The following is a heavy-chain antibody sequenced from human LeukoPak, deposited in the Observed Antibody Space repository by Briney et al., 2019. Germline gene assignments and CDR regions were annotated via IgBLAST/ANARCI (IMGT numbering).Heavy chain of an antibody. CDR3: ARGRNPWAVAQRVWYFDL. Sequence: GASVKVSCKVSGYTFTGYYMHWVRQAPGQGLEWMGWINPNSGGTNYAQKFQGRVTMTRDTSISTAYMELSRLRSDDTAVYYCARGRNPWAVAQRVWYFDLWGRGTLVTVSS. J-gene: IGHJ2*01. D-gene: IGHD6-19*01. CDR1: GYTFTGYY. CDR2: INPNSGGT. V-gene: IGHV1-2*02.